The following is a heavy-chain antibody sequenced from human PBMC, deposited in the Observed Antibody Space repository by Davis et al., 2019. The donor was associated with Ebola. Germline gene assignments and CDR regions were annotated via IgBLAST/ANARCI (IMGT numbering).Heavy chain of an antibody. CDR2: INPNSGGT. D-gene: IGHD2/OR15-2a*01. Sequence: ASVKVSCKASGYTFTGYYMHWVRQAPGQGLEWMGWINPNSGGTNYAQKFQGRVTMTRDTSISTAYMELSRLRSDDTAVYYCAFYTDDYYYYYMDVWGKGTTVTVSS. J-gene: IGHJ6*03. CDR3: AFYTDDYYYYYMDV. V-gene: IGHV1-2*02. CDR1: GYTFTGYY.